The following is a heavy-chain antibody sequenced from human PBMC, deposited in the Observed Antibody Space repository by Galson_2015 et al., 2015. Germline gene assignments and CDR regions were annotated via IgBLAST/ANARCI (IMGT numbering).Heavy chain of an antibody. D-gene: IGHD6-13*01. Sequence: SVKVSCKASGYTFTSYYMHWVRQAPGQGLEWMGIINPSGGSTSYAQKFQGRVTMTRDTSTSTVYMELSSLRSEDTAVYYCARERLAAAGINYYYYMDVWGKGTTVTVSS. CDR3: ARERLAAAGINYYYYMDV. V-gene: IGHV1-46*01. J-gene: IGHJ6*03. CDR1: GYTFTSYY. CDR2: INPSGGST.